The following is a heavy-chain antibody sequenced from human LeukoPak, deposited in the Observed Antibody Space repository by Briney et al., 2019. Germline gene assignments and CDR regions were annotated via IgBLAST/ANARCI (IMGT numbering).Heavy chain of an antibody. CDR2: IYYSGST. V-gene: IGHV4-59*01. J-gene: IGHJ4*02. D-gene: IGHD3-10*01. Sequence: SETLSLTCTVSGCSISSYYWSWIRQPPGKGLEWIGYIYYSGSTNYNPSLKSRVTVSVDASQNQFSLQLSSVTAADTAVYYCARALITMVRGVISPNFDYWGQGTLVTVSS. CDR1: GCSISSYY. CDR3: ARALITMVRGVISPNFDY.